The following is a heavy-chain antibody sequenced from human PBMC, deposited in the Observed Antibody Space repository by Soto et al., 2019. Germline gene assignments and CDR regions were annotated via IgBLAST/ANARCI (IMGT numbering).Heavy chain of an antibody. CDR3: AREDYGDSHDY. Sequence: QVQLVESGGGVVQPGRSLRLSCAASGFTFSNYGMHWVRQAPVKGLEWVAVIWYDGSNKYYADSVKGRFTISRDNSKNTLYLQMNSLRAEDTAVYYCAREDYGDSHDYWGQGTLVTVSS. V-gene: IGHV3-33*01. CDR1: GFTFSNYG. CDR2: IWYDGSNK. J-gene: IGHJ4*02. D-gene: IGHD4-17*01.